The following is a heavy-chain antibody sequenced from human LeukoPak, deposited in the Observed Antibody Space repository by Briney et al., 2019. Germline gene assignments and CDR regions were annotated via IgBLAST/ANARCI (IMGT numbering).Heavy chain of an antibody. Sequence: PSGTLSLTCAVSGGSISSSNWWSWVRQPPGKGLEWIVEIYHSGSTNYNPSLKSRVTISVDKSKNQFSLKLSSVTAADTAVYYCARVRVSEWLGNYYYYGMDVWGQGTTVTVSS. CDR1: GGSISSSNW. D-gene: IGHD6-19*01. CDR3: ARVRVSEWLGNYYYYGMDV. CDR2: IYHSGST. J-gene: IGHJ6*02. V-gene: IGHV4-4*02.